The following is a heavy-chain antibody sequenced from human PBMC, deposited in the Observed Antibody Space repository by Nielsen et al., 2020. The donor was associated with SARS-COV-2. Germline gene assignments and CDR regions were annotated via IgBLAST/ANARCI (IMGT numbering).Heavy chain of an antibody. CDR3: ARDSSGTYRRVDY. CDR1: GFVLTYYA. Sequence: ASVKVSCKASGFVLTYYAIHWVRQAPGQGLEWVGWINPGNGDTKYSQKFQGRVSLTRDTPATTAYMELSSLRSEDTGVYFCARDSSGTYRRVDYWGQGTLVTVSS. J-gene: IGHJ4*02. D-gene: IGHD3-22*01. CDR2: INPGNGDT. V-gene: IGHV1-3*01.